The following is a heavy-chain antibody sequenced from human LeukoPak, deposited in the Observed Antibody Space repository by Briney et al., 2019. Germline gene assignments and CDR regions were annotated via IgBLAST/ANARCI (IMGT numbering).Heavy chain of an antibody. Sequence: PGGSLRLSCAASGFTFSDYYMSWIRQAPGKGLEWGSYISSSGSTIYYADSVKGRFTISRDNAKNSLYLQMNSLRAEDTAVYYCARVGTIFGVVMYYFDYWGQGTLVTVSS. J-gene: IGHJ4*02. D-gene: IGHD3-3*01. CDR1: GFTFSDYY. CDR2: ISSSGSTI. V-gene: IGHV3-11*04. CDR3: ARVGTIFGVVMYYFDY.